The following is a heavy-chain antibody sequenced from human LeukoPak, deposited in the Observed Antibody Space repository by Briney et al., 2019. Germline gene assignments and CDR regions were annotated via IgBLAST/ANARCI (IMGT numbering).Heavy chain of an antibody. CDR3: AKAYSSGFWYFDY. Sequence: SLRXSCAASGFTFSSYGMHWVRQAPGKGLEWVAVISYDGSNKYYADSVKGRFTISRDNSKNTLYLQMNSLRTEDTAVYYCAKAYSSGFWYFDYWGQGTLVTVSS. V-gene: IGHV3-30*18. CDR2: ISYDGSNK. D-gene: IGHD6-19*01. CDR1: GFTFSSYG. J-gene: IGHJ4*02.